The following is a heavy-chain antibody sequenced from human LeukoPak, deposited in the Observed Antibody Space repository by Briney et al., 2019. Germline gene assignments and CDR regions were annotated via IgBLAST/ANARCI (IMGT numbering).Heavy chain of an antibody. CDR3: ARGLAFGEPRFDT. CDR1: GGSISHSNSY. D-gene: IGHD3-10*01. Sequence: KPAETLSLTCSVSGGSISHSNSYWGWIRQPPGKGLEWVGSVYHSGTTYSNPSLKSRVTTSADTSKNLFSLKLSSMTAADTAVYFCARGLAFGEPRFDTWGQGTQVTVSS. V-gene: IGHV4-39*01. J-gene: IGHJ5*02. CDR2: VYHSGTT.